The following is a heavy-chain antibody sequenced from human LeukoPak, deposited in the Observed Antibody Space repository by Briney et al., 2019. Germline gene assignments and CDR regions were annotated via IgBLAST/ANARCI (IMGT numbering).Heavy chain of an antibody. CDR2: IYFGGST. CDR3: ARDRICSGGSCYGVGAFDI. Sequence: SGTLSLTCTVSGGSISSYYWSWIRQPPGKGLEWVGYIYFGGSTNYNPSLQSGVTISVDKSKNQFSLKLSSVTAADTAVYYCARDRICSGGSCYGVGAFDIWGQGTMVTVSS. D-gene: IGHD2-15*01. J-gene: IGHJ3*02. V-gene: IGHV4-59*01. CDR1: GGSISSYY.